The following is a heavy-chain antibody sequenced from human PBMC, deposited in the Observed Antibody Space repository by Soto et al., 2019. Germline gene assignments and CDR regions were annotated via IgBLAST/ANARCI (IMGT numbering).Heavy chain of an antibody. Sequence: ASVKVSCKASGGTFSSYAISWVRQAPGQGLEWMGGIIPIFGTANYAQKFQGRVTITADESTSTAYMELSSLRSEDTAVYYCARLSGYDRDFDYWGQGTLVTVSS. CDR3: ARLSGYDRDFDY. D-gene: IGHD5-12*01. CDR1: GGTFSSYA. CDR2: IIPIFGTA. J-gene: IGHJ4*02. V-gene: IGHV1-69*13.